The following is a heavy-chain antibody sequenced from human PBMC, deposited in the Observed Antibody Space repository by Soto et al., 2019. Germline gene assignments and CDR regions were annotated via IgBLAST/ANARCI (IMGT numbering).Heavy chain of an antibody. Sequence: GGSLRLSCAASGFTFSTYTLSWVRQAPGKGLEWVSAISGSGSTTYYADSVKGRFTISRDNSKNTLYLQMNSLRAEDTAVYYCAKDHYDFWSGTFDYWGQGTLVTVSS. CDR3: AKDHYDFWSGTFDY. V-gene: IGHV3-23*01. D-gene: IGHD3-3*01. CDR2: ISGSGSTT. CDR1: GFTFSTYT. J-gene: IGHJ4*02.